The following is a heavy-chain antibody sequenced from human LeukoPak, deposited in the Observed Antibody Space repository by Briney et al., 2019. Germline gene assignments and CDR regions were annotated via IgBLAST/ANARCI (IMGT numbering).Heavy chain of an antibody. CDR3: ASGGGWYWSFDY. CDR2: IYHSGST. J-gene: IGHJ4*02. V-gene: IGHV4-31*03. Sequence: SETLFLTCSVSGASVTTGGFYWTWIRQLPGKGLEWIGYIYHSGSTKYHPSLESRLIISIDTSKNQFSLKLNSVTAADTAVYYCASGGGWYWSFDYWGQGTLVTVSS. D-gene: IGHD6-19*01. CDR1: GASVTTGGFY.